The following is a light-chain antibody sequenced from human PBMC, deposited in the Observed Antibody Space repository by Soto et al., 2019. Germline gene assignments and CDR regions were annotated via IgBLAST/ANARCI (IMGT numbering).Light chain of an antibody. V-gene: IGLV2-14*01. CDR3: SSYTSSSTLHYV. CDR2: DVS. CDR1: SSDVGGYNY. J-gene: IGLJ1*01. Sequence: QSALNQPASVSGSPCQWFPISCTGNSSDVGGYNYVSWYQQHPGKAPKLMIYDVSNRPSGVSNRFSGSKSGNTASLTISGLQAEDEADYYCSSYTSSSTLHYVFGTGTKVTVL.